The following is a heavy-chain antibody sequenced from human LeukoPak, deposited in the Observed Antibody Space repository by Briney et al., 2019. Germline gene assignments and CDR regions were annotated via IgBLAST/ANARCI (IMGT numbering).Heavy chain of an antibody. CDR3: ARLRYYYGSGFRGAFDI. V-gene: IGHV4-30-2*01. CDR1: GGSISSGGYY. CDR2: IYHSGST. D-gene: IGHD3-10*01. Sequence: PSETLSLTCTVSGGSISSGGYYWSWIRQPPGKGLEWIGYIYHSGSTYYNPSLKSRVTISVDRSKNQFSLKLSSVTAADTAVYYCARLRYYYGSGFRGAFDIWGQGTMVTVSS. J-gene: IGHJ3*02.